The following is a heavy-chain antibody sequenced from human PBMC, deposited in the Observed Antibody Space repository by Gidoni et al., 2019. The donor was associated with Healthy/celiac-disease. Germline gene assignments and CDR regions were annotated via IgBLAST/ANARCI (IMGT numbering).Heavy chain of an antibody. CDR2: ISWNRGSI. CDR3: AKVDYYDSSGPIGAFDI. V-gene: IGHV3-9*01. D-gene: IGHD3-22*01. J-gene: IGHJ3*02. CDR1: GFTFDDYA. Sequence: EVQLVESGGGLVQPGRSLRLSCAASGFTFDDYAMHWVRQAPGQGLEWVSVISWNRGSIGYADSLKGRFTISRDNAKNSLYLQMNSLRAEDTALYYCAKVDYYDSSGPIGAFDIWGQGTMVTVSS.